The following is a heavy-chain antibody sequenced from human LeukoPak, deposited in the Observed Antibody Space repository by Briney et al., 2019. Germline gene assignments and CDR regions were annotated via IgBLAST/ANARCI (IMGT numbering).Heavy chain of an antibody. CDR1: GYTLTSYY. CDR2: INPSGGST. Sequence: ASVKVSCKASGYTLTSYYMHWVRQAPGQGLEWMGIINPSGGSTSYAQKFQGRVTMTRDTSTSTVYMELSSLRSEDTAVYYCARDNGDYGLVDYWGQGTLVTVSS. CDR3: ARDNGDYGLVDY. D-gene: IGHD4-17*01. J-gene: IGHJ4*02. V-gene: IGHV1-46*01.